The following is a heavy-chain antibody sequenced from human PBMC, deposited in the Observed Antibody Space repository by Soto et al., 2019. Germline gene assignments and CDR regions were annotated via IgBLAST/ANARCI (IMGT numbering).Heavy chain of an antibody. D-gene: IGHD2-8*02. V-gene: IGHV4-31*03. CDR2: IYYSGST. J-gene: IGHJ4*02. Sequence: PSETLSLTCTVSGGSISSGAYYWSWTRQHPGKGLEWIGYIYYSGSTYYNPSLKSRVTISVDTSKNQFSLKLTSVTAADTAVYYCARDKITGLFDYWGQGTLVTAPQ. CDR1: GGSISSGAYY. CDR3: ARDKITGLFDY.